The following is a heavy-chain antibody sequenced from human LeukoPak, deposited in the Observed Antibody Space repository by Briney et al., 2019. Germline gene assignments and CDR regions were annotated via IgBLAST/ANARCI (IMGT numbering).Heavy chain of an antibody. D-gene: IGHD3-22*01. CDR2: INPNSGGT. J-gene: IGHJ3*02. CDR1: GYTFTGYY. CDR3: ARVTGYYYESTGYYHHAFDI. V-gene: IGHV1-2*02. Sequence: GASVKVSCKASGYTFTGYYMHWVRQAPGQGLEWMGWINPNSGGTNYAQKFQGRVTMTRDTSIHTAYMELSRLRSDDTAVYYSARVTGYYYESTGYYHHAFDIWGQGTMVTVSS.